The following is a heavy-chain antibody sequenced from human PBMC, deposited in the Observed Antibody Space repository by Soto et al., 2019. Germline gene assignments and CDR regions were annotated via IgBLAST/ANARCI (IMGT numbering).Heavy chain of an antibody. CDR2: IYWDDDK. Sequence: SGPTLVNPTQTLTLTCTFSGFSLSTSGVGVGWIRQPPGKALEWLALIYWDDDKRYSPSLRSRLTINKDTSKNQVVLTMTNMDPVDTATYYCIQSRCGGDCLQSYSSLYHHGIDVWCVGT. CDR1: GFSLSTSGVG. V-gene: IGHV2-5*02. CDR3: IQSRCGGDCLQSYSSLYHHGIDV. J-gene: IGHJ6*02. D-gene: IGHD2-21*02.